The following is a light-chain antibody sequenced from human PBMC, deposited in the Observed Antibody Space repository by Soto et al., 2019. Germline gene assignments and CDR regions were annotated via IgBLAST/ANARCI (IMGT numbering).Light chain of an antibody. CDR3: QQSYSTPIT. Sequence: DIQITQSRSSLSASVGDRVTITCLAGQSISSYLNWYAQKPREAPKLLIHAASSLQSGVPSRFSGSGSGTDFTLTISSLQPEDFATYYCQQSYSTPITFGQGTRLEIK. CDR2: AAS. CDR1: QSISSY. J-gene: IGKJ5*01. V-gene: IGKV1-39*01.